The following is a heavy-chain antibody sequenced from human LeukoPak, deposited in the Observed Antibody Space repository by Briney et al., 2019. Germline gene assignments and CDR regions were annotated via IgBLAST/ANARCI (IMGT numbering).Heavy chain of an antibody. CDR3: ARDFEGVHRTTNSYTYYYYMDV. J-gene: IGHJ6*03. CDR1: GFTVSDNY. Sequence: PGGSLRLSCAASGFTVSDNYMTWVRQAPGKGLEWVSIIYGGSTYYADSVKGRFTISRDNSKNTVYLQMNSLRAVDTAVYYCARDFEGVHRTTNSYTYYYYMDVWGKGTTVIVSS. D-gene: IGHD2/OR15-2a*01. V-gene: IGHV3-53*01. CDR2: IYGGST.